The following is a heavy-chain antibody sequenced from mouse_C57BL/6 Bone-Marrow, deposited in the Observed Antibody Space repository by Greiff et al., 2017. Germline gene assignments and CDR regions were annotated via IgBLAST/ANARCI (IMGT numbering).Heavy chain of an antibody. Sequence: QVQLQQSGAELARPGASVKLSCKASGYTFTSYGISWVKQRTGPGLEWIGEIYPRSGNPYYNEKFKGKATLTADKSSSTAYIELRSLTSEDSAVYFCARSVRLLAWFAYWGQGTLVTVSA. V-gene: IGHV1-81*01. CDR1: GYTFTSYG. CDR2: IYPRSGNP. D-gene: IGHD2-3*01. J-gene: IGHJ3*01. CDR3: ARSVRLLAWFAY.